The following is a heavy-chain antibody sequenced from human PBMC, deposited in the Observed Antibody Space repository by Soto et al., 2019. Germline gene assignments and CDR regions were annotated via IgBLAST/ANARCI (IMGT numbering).Heavy chain of an antibody. CDR3: ARESEDLTSNFDY. Sequence: PVGSLRLSCAASGFTFSSYSVNWVRQAPGKGLEWVSSISSSSSYIYYADSVKGRFTISRDNAKNSLYLEMNSLRAEDTAVYYCARESEDLTSNFDYWGQGTLVTVSS. V-gene: IGHV3-21*06. J-gene: IGHJ4*02. CDR2: ISSSSSYI. CDR1: GFTFSSYS.